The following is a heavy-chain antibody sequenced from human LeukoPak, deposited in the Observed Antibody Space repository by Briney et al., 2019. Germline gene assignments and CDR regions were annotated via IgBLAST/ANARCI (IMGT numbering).Heavy chain of an antibody. V-gene: IGHV5-51*01. Sequence: GESLKISCKGSGYRFTTYWIAGVRQMPGKGREGMGIIYPGESDTKYSPSFEGQVTISADKSVNTAYLQWSSLEASDTAMYYCARRGSPPIDFDYWGQGTLVTVSS. J-gene: IGHJ4*02. CDR3: ARRGSPPIDFDY. CDR2: IYPGESDT. CDR1: GYRFTTYW.